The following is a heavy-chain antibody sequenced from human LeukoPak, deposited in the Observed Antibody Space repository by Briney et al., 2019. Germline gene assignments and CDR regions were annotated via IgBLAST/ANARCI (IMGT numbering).Heavy chain of an antibody. CDR2: IWYDGSNK. J-gene: IGHJ4*02. D-gene: IGHD5-24*01. CDR1: GFTFTSYG. CDR3: ARDRAID. V-gene: IGHV3-33*01. Sequence: PGGSLRLSCATSGFTFTSYGMHWVRQAPGKGLEWVAVIWYDGSNKYYAASVKGRFTISRDDSKNTLYLQMNSLRAEDTAVYYCARDRAIDWGQGTLVTVSS.